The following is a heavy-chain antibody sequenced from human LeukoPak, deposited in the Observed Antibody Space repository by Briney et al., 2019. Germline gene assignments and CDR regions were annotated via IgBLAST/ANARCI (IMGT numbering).Heavy chain of an antibody. Sequence: SETLSLTCTVSGGSISSYYWSWIRQPPGKGLEWIGYIYYSGSTNYNPSLKSRVTISVDTSKNQFSLKLSSVTAADTAVYYCARLTVIDAFDIWGQGTMVTVSS. V-gene: IGHV4-59*12. CDR2: IYYSGST. D-gene: IGHD4-11*01. CDR1: GGSISSYY. CDR3: ARLTVIDAFDI. J-gene: IGHJ3*02.